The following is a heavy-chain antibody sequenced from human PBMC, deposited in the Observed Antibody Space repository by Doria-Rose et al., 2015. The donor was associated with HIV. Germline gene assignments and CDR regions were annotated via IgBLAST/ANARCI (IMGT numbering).Heavy chain of an antibody. V-gene: IGHV2-26*01. J-gene: IGHJ4*02. CDR2: IYADDER. Sequence: SGPVLVKPTETLTLTCTVSGVSLSSPGMGVSWIRQPPGKALEWLATIYADDERSYKPSLESRLTISRGTSKSQVVLTMTDMDPVDTATYYCARIKSSRWYHKYYFDFWGQGTLVIVSA. CDR3: ARIKSSRWYHKYYFDF. D-gene: IGHD6-13*01. CDR1: GVSLSSPGMG.